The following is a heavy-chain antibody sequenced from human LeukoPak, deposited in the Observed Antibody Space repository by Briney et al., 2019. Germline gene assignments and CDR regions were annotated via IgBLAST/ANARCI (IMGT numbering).Heavy chain of an antibody. CDR2: IKEDGGEQ. CDR1: GFTFSSYS. CDR3: ARDRAVAGLFDN. D-gene: IGHD6-19*01. V-gene: IGHV3-7*01. Sequence: GGSLRLSRAASGFTFSSYSKNWVRQTPGKGLEWVANIKEDGGEQNYVDSVEGRFTISRDNTKNSVFLQMNSLRAEDTAIYYCARDRAVAGLFDNWGQGTLVTVSS. J-gene: IGHJ4*02.